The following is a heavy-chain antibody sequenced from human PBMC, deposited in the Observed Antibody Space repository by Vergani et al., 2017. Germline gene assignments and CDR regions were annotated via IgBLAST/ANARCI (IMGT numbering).Heavy chain of an antibody. J-gene: IGHJ4*02. V-gene: IGHV4-59*01. D-gene: IGHD6-6*01. CDR2: IYYSGST. CDR1: GGSISSYY. CDR3: ARYSRMGIAAPL. Sequence: QVQLQESGPGLVKPSQTLSLTCTVSGGSISSYYWSWIRQPPGKGLEWIGYIYYSGSTNYNPSLKSRVTISVDTSKNQFSLKLSSVTAADTAVYYCARYSRMGIAAPLWGQGTLVTVSS.